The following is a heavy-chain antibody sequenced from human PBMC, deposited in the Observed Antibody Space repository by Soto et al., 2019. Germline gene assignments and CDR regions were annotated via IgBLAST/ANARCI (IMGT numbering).Heavy chain of an antibody. D-gene: IGHD3-10*01. J-gene: IGHJ6*02. CDR2: IIPIFGTA. Sequence: GASVKVSCKASGGTFSSYAISWVRQAPGQGLEWMGGIIPIFGTANYAQKFQGRVTITADESTSTAYMELSSLRSEDTAVYYCARDDYYGSGSYYNYYYYGMDVWGQGTTVTVSS. CDR1: GGTFSSYA. V-gene: IGHV1-69*13. CDR3: ARDDYYGSGSYYNYYYYGMDV.